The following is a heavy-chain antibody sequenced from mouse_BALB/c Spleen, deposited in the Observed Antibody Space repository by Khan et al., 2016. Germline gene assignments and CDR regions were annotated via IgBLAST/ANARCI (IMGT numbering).Heavy chain of an antibody. J-gene: IGHJ2*01. V-gene: IGHV3-2*02. Sequence: EVQLQESGPGLVKPSQSLSLTCTVTGYSITSDYAWNWIRQFPGNKLEWMGYISYSGSTSYNPSLKSRFSITRDTSKNQFFLQLNSVTTEDTATYYCARDYYGSSYFAYWGQGTTLTVSS. D-gene: IGHD1-1*01. CDR1: GYSITSDYA. CDR3: ARDYYGSSYFAY. CDR2: ISYSGST.